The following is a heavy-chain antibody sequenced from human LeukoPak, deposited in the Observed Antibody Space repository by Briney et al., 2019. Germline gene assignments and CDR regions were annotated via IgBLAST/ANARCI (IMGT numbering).Heavy chain of an antibody. CDR3: ARVPATVNTAAGAPFDY. V-gene: IGHV4-61*02. D-gene: IGHD2-2*01. CDR1: GGSISSGSYY. Sequence: SETLSLTCTVSGGSISSGSYYWSWIRQPAGKGLEWIGRIYTSGSTNYNPSLKSRTIISVDTSKNQFSLKLSSVTAADTAVYYCARVPATVNTAAGAPFDYWGQGTLVTVSS. CDR2: IYTSGST. J-gene: IGHJ4*02.